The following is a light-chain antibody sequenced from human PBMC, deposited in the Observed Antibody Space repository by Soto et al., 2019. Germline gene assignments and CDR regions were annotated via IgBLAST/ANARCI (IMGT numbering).Light chain of an antibody. J-gene: IGKJ1*01. CDR1: QSISIN. V-gene: IGKV3-15*01. Sequence: EIVMTQSPATLSASLGERVTLSCRASQSISINFAWYQLKPGQAPRLLIFGASTRATGIPARFSGSGSGTACTLTISNLQSEDCAVYYCQQYNTWPSWTFGQGTKVEIK. CDR3: QQYNTWPSWT. CDR2: GAS.